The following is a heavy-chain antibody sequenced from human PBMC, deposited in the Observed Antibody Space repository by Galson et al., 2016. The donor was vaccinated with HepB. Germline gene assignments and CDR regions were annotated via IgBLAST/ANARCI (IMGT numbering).Heavy chain of an antibody. CDR1: GYTFTSYD. V-gene: IGHV1-8*01. J-gene: IGHJ6*02. CDR3: ARLNYDSWSSYYTLNYAYYRLDV. CDR2: MNPNNGNT. D-gene: IGHD3-3*01. Sequence: SVKVSCKASGYTFTSYDINWVRRSNGQGLEWMGWMNPNNGNTGYAQKFQGRVTLTRDTSMNTAYVELSSLTSEDTAVYYCARLNYDSWSSYYTLNYAYYRLDVWGQGTTVIVSS.